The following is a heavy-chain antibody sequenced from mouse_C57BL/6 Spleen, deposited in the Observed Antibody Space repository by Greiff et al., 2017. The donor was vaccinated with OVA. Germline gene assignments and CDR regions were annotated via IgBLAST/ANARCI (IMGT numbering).Heavy chain of an antibody. CDR1: GFTFSDYG. CDR3: ARGGVTTDYAMDY. D-gene: IGHD2-1*01. Sequence: EVHLVASGGGLVKPGGSLKLSCAASGFTFSDYGMHWVRQAPAKGLEWVAYISSGSSTIYYADTVKGRFTISRDNAKNTLFLQMTSLRSEDTAMYYCARGGVTTDYAMDYWGQGTSVTVSS. V-gene: IGHV5-17*01. CDR2: ISSGSSTI. J-gene: IGHJ4*01.